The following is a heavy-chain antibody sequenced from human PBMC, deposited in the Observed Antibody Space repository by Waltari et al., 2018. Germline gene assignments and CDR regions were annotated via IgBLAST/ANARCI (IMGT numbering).Heavy chain of an antibody. CDR3: AKDQTEWLVLDGYFDS. V-gene: IGHV3-23*01. CDR2: MSGTGDYT. J-gene: IGHJ4*02. Sequence: EVQLLESGGDLEQPGGSLRISCVGSGFNFSNYAMNWVRQAPGKWLEGVSTMSGTGDYTYYADSGKGRFTISRDNSKNTVFLHMNNLRVEDTAIYFCAKDQTEWLVLDGYFDSWGQGTPVTVSS. CDR1: GFNFSNYA. D-gene: IGHD6-19*01.